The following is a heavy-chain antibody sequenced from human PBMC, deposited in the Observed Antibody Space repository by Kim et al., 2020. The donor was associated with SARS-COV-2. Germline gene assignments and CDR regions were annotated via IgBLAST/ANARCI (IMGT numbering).Heavy chain of an antibody. J-gene: IGHJ5*02. CDR2: IYYSGST. CDR3: AKKQDGKNWFDP. Sequence: SETLSLTCAVSGFSISSSNWWVWIRQPPGKGLEWIGYIYYSGSTYYNPSLKSRVTMSVDTSKNQFSLKLTSVTAVDTAVYYCAKKQDGKNWFDPWGQGTLVPVSS. D-gene: IGHD2-15*01. CDR1: GFSISSSNW. V-gene: IGHV4-28*01.